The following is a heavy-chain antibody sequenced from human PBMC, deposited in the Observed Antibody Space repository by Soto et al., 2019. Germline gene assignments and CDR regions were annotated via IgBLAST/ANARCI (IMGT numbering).Heavy chain of an antibody. CDR1: GGSISTGYY. CDR3: ARAPYRGANSRDAFDI. Sequence: QVQLQESGPGLVKPSQTLSLTCTVSGGSISTGYYWSWIRQPPGKGLEWIAYIYYSGSTYYNPSLKDRVSILVDTSKNQFSLKLYSVTAADTAVYFCARAPYRGANSRDAFDIWGQGTTVTVSS. D-gene: IGHD7-27*01. CDR2: IYYSGST. V-gene: IGHV4-30-4*01. J-gene: IGHJ3*02.